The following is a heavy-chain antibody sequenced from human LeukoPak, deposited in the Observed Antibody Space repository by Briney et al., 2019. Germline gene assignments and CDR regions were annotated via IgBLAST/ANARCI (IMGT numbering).Heavy chain of an antibody. V-gene: IGHV1-2*02. J-gene: IGHJ6*03. Sequence: ASVKVSCKTSGYTFTGYYMHWVRQAPGQGLEWMGWINPNSGVTNYAQKFQGRVTMTRDTSITTAYMEVRRLTSDDTALYYCARERVRGRGYYYSYMDVWGKGTTVTISS. CDR3: ARERVRGRGYYYSYMDV. CDR2: INPNSGVT. CDR1: GYTFTGYY.